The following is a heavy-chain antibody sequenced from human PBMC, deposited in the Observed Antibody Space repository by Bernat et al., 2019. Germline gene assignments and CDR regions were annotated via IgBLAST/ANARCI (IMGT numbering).Heavy chain of an antibody. Sequence: QLQLQESGSGLVKPSQTLSLTCTVSGGSISSDYYSWNWIRQPPGQGLEWIGYTYHSGGTYYSPSLKSRVIISIARSKDQFSLKLTSVTAADTAVYYCARGMCSGGSCGYPVDFFDIWGQGTMVTVSS. V-gene: IGHV4-30-2*01. CDR1: GGSISSDYYS. J-gene: IGHJ3*02. CDR2: TYHSGGT. D-gene: IGHD2-15*01. CDR3: ARGMCSGGSCGYPVDFFDI.